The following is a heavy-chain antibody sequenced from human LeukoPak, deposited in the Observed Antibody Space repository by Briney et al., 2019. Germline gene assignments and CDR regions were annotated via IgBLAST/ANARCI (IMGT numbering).Heavy chain of an antibody. CDR3: ARGIESYGDYGY. J-gene: IGHJ4*02. CDR2: MYNSGST. D-gene: IGHD4-17*01. V-gene: IGHV4-59*01. CDR1: GGSISGSS. Sequence: SETLSLTCTVSGGSISGSSWSWIRQPPGKGLEWIAYMYNSGSTNYNPSLKSRVTISIDTSKNQFSLKLSSLTAADTAIYYCARGIESYGDYGYWGQGILVTVSS.